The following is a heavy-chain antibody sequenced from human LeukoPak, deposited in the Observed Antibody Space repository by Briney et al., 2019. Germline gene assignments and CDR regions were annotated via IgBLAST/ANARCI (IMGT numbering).Heavy chain of an antibody. V-gene: IGHV3-21*01. CDR3: AGGDGDYDYFDY. Sequence: GGSLRLSCAASGFIFSSYSMNWVRQAPGKGPEWVSSISSSSNYIYYADSVRGRFTISRDNAKNSLYLQMNSLRAEDTAVYYCAGGDGDYDYFDYWGQGILVTVSS. D-gene: IGHD4-17*01. CDR1: GFIFSSYS. J-gene: IGHJ4*02. CDR2: ISSSSNYI.